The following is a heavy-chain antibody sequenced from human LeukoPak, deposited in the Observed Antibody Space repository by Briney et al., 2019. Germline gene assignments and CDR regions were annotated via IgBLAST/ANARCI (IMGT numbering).Heavy chain of an antibody. Sequence: SVKVSCKASGGTFSSYAISWVRQAPGQGLEWMGRIIPILGIANYAQKFQGRVTITADKSTSTAYMELSSLRSEDTAVYYCAKGSGSYKGIDYWGQGTLVTVSS. J-gene: IGHJ4*02. CDR1: GGTFSSYA. D-gene: IGHD3-10*01. V-gene: IGHV1-69*04. CDR3: AKGSGSYKGIDY. CDR2: IIPILGIA.